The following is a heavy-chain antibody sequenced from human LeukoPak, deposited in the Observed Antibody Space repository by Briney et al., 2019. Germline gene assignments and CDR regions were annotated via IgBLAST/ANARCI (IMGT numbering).Heavy chain of an antibody. J-gene: IGHJ4*02. V-gene: IGHV3-48*03. CDR1: GFTFSHYE. D-gene: IGHD3-10*01. CDR2: ISSSGTHI. CDR3: ARAFLVPGVVIDY. Sequence: GGSLRLSCTASGFTFSHYEMNWVRQTPGKGLERISYISSSGTHINYADSVKGRFTISRDNAKNSLYLVMNSLRAEDTAVYSCARAFLVPGVVIDYWGQGTLVTVSS.